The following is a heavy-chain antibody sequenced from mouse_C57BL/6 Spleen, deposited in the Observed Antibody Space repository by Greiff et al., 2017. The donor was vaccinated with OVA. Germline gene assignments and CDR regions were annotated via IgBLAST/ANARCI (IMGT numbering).Heavy chain of an antibody. CDR3: ARGKQLRSPWFAY. CDR1: GYTFTSYW. CDR2: IDPSDSYT. V-gene: IGHV1-59*01. Sequence: QVQLQQPGAELVRPGTSVKLSCKASGYTFTSYWMHWVKQRPGQGLEWIGVIDPSDSYTNYNQKFKGKATLTVDTSSSTAYMQLSSLTSEDSAVDYCARGKQLRSPWFAYWGQGTLVTVSA. D-gene: IGHD3-2*02. J-gene: IGHJ3*01.